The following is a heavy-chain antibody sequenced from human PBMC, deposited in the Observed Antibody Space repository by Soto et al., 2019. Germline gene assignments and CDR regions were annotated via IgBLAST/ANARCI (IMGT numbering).Heavy chain of an antibody. J-gene: IGHJ5*02. CDR1: GYIFTKYG. CDR2: INVYNDDR. CDR3: ARLQLGGDRMLNWFDP. Sequence: QVQVVQSGPELKKPGASVKVSCKAQGYIFTKYGIGWVRQAPGHGLEWKGLINVYNDDRKVAQKFQDRVSMTTDTATDTAYMELKSLRSGDTAVYYCARLQLGGDRMLNWFDPWGQGTLVTVSS. D-gene: IGHD2-21*02. V-gene: IGHV1-18*01.